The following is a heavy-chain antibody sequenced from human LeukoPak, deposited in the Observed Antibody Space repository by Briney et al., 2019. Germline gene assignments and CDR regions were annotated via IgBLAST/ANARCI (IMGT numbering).Heavy chain of an antibody. V-gene: IGHV4-59*08. Sequence: SETLSLTRTVSGGSISSYYWCWIRQPPGKGLEWIGYIYYSGSTNYNPSLKSRVTISVDTSKNQFSLKLSSVTAADTAVYYCARAEERGLPQFWGQGTLVTVSS. CDR3: ARAEERGLPQF. D-gene: IGHD2-21*01. CDR1: GGSISSYY. CDR2: IYYSGST. J-gene: IGHJ4*02.